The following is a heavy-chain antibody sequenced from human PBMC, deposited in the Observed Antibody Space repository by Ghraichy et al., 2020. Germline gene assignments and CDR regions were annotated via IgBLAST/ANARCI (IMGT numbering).Heavy chain of an antibody. CDR2: IYSGGST. V-gene: IGHV3-53*01. J-gene: IGHJ4*02. CDR3: ATLGSEITLTPHFDY. CDR1: GFTVSSNY. D-gene: IGHD3-16*01. Sequence: GGSLRLSCAASGFTVSSNYMSWVREAPGKGLEWVSIIYSGGSTYYADSVKGRFTISRDSSKNTLYLQLNSLRTEDTAGYYCATLGSEITLTPHFDYWGQGTLVTLSS.